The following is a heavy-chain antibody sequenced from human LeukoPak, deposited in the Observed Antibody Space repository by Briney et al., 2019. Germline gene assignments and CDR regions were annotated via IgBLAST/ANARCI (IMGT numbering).Heavy chain of an antibody. Sequence: GGSLRLSCAASGFAFSSFEMNWVRQTPGKGLEWVANINQDGSEKYYVDSVKGRFTISRDNAKNSLYLQMNSLRAEDAAVYYCARRYMATSAEDFDYWGQGTLVTVSS. V-gene: IGHV3-7*01. D-gene: IGHD5-24*01. CDR2: INQDGSEK. CDR1: GFAFSSFE. CDR3: ARRYMATSAEDFDY. J-gene: IGHJ4*02.